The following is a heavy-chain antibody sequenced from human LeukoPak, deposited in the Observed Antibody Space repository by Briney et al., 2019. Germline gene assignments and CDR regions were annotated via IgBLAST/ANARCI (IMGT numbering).Heavy chain of an antibody. V-gene: IGHV3-7*01. CDR2: INPYGTEK. Sequence: GGSLRLSCAASGLTFTDFWMNWVGLPPGRGLEWLANINPYGTEKYYVDSVKGRFAISRDNDKNEVYLEMNSLRAEDTGVYYCSGRDSSRSPRAYGGQGALVSVSS. J-gene: IGHJ4*02. CDR1: GLTFTDFW. CDR3: SGRDSSRSPRAY. D-gene: IGHD2-2*01.